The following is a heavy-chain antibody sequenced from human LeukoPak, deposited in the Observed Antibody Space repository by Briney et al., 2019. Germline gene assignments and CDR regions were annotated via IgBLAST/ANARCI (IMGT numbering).Heavy chain of an antibody. CDR1: GGTFSSYA. CDR2: IIPIFGTA. Sequence: ASVKVSCKASGGTFSSYAISWVRQAPGQGLEWMGGIIPIFGTANYAQKLQGRVTITTDESTSTAYMELSSLRSEDTAVYYCASPYYYDSSGPPLLAFDIWGQGTMVTVSS. CDR3: ASPYYYDSSGPPLLAFDI. J-gene: IGHJ3*02. D-gene: IGHD3-22*01. V-gene: IGHV1-69*05.